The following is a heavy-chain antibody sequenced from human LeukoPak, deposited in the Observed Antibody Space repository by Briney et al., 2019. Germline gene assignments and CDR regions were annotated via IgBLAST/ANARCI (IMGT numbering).Heavy chain of an antibody. J-gene: IGHJ6*03. V-gene: IGHV1-2*02. CDR2: INCNSGDA. D-gene: IGHD2-8*01. CDR3: ASSAGHCSNDVCFTDYYMDV. Sequence: ASVQVSCKASGYTFTEHYIYWVRQAPGQGLEWVGRINCNSGDANSAQRFQGRVTMTRDTSVSTAYMDLSSVTSDDTAVYFCASSAGHCSNDVCFTDYYMDVWGRGTTVTVSS. CDR1: GYTFTEHY.